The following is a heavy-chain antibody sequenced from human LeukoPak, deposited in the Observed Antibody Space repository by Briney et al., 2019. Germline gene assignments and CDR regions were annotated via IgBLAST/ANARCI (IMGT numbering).Heavy chain of an antibody. D-gene: IGHD6-19*01. J-gene: IGHJ4*02. CDR3: ASGYSSGWYNPPGFDY. CDR1: GYTFTSYG. CDR2: ISAYNGNT. V-gene: IGHV1-18*01. Sequence: ASVTVSCTASGYTFTSYGRSWVRQPPGQGLEWMGWISAYNGNTNYAPKLQGRVTMTTDTSTSTAYMELRSLRSDETAVYYCASGYSSGWYNPPGFDYWGQGTLVTVSS.